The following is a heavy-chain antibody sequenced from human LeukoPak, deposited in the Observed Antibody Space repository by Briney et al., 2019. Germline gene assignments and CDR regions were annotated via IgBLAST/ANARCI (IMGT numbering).Heavy chain of an antibody. CDR2: ITGSGGST. D-gene: IGHD1/OR15-1a*01. CDR3: ASGKLEQHNAFDI. J-gene: IGHJ3*02. CDR1: GFTFSTYA. V-gene: IGHV3-23*01. Sequence: GGSLRLSCAASGFTFSTYAMSWVRQTPGKGLEWVSAITGSGGSTYYADSVKGRFTISRDNAKNTLYLQMNSLRAEDTAVYYCASGKLEQHNAFDIWGQGTMVTVSS.